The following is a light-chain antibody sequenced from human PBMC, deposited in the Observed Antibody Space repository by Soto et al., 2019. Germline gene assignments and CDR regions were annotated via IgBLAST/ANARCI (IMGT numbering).Light chain of an antibody. CDR1: QSLAYSDGNTY. CDR3: MQGTPWPPVT. Sequence: DVVMTQSPLSLSVTLGQPASISCRSSQSLAYSDGNTYLSWFQQRPGQSPRRLIYKASNRDSGGPDRFSSSESGTDFTPKISRVEAEDVGVYYCMQGTPWPPVTFGQGTKLEIK. J-gene: IGKJ2*01. CDR2: KAS. V-gene: IGKV2-30*01.